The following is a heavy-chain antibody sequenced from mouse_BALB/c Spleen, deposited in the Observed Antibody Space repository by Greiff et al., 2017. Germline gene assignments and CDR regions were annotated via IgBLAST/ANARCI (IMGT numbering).Heavy chain of an antibody. CDR2: IWAGGST. D-gene: IGHD2-14*01. V-gene: IGHV2-9*02. CDR1: GFSLTSYG. J-gene: IGHJ4*01. Sequence: VKLVESGPGLVAPSQSLSITCTVSGFSLTSYGVHWVRQPPGKGLEWLGVIWAGGSTNYNSALMSRLSISKDNSKSQVFLKMNSLQTDDTAMYYCARDEGYRYDGAMDYWGQGTSVTVSS. CDR3: ARDEGYRYDGAMDY.